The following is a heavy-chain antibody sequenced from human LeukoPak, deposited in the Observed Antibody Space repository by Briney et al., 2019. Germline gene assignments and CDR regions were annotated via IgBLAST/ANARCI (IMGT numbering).Heavy chain of an antibody. J-gene: IGHJ5*02. CDR2: IKQEGSEK. CDR3: ARGGTYYYGSGTYNWFDP. V-gene: IGHV3-7*03. Sequence: SGGSLRLSCAASGFTFSSYWMSWVRQAPGKGLEGVANIKQEGSEKYYVDSVKGRFTISRDNAKNSLYLQMNSLRAEDTAVYYCARGGTYYYGSGTYNWFDPWGQGTLVTVSS. CDR1: GFTFSSYW. D-gene: IGHD3-10*01.